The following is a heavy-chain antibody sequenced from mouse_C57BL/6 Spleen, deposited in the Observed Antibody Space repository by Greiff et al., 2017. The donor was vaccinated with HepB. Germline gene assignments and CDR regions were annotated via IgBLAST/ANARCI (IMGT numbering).Heavy chain of an antibody. J-gene: IGHJ4*01. CDR3: ARGGGPYYAMDY. Sequence: VQLQQSGPELVKPGASVKISCKASGYAFSSSWMNWVKQRPGKGLEWIGRIYPGDGDTNYNGKFKGKATLTADKSSSTAYMQLSSLTSEDSAVYFCARGGGPYYAMDYWGQGTSVTVSS. CDR2: IYPGDGDT. V-gene: IGHV1-82*01. CDR1: GYAFSSSW.